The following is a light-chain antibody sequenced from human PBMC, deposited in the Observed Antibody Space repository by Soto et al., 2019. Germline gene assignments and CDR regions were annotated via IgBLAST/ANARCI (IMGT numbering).Light chain of an antibody. CDR3: AAWDDSLSGVV. CDR1: SSNIGSNY. V-gene: IGLV1-47*01. J-gene: IGLJ2*01. Sequence: QSVMTQPPSASGTPGRRVTMSCSGSSSNIGSNYVYWYQQLPGTAPKLLIYRNNQRPSGVPDRFSGSKSGTSASLAISGLRSEDEADYYCAAWDDSLSGVVFGGGTKVTVL. CDR2: RNN.